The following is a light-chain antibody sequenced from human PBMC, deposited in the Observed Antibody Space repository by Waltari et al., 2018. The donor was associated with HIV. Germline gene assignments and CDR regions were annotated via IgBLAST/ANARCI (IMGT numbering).Light chain of an antibody. V-gene: IGKV1-9*01. CDR1: HDITNS. Sequence: DIQLTQSPSFLSAIVGDNVTITCRASHDITNSLAWFHQIPWKAPKLLIYAASTLHIGVPSRFSGGGSGTEFALSINGLQPEDFATYYCQQIDSYPFTFGGGTKVEI. J-gene: IGKJ4*01. CDR2: AAS. CDR3: QQIDSYPFT.